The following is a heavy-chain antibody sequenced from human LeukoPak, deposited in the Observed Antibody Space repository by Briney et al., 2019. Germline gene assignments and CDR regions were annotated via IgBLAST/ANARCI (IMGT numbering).Heavy chain of an antibody. J-gene: IGHJ6*03. CDR1: GFTFDDYA. CDR3: AKDNGWSYYYYYMDV. CDR2: ISWNSGSI. V-gene: IGHV3-9*01. D-gene: IGHD6-19*01. Sequence: GGSLRLSCAASGFTFDDYAMHWVRQAPGKGLEWVSGISWNSGSIGYADSVKGRFTISRDNAKNSLYLQMNSLRAEDTALYYCAKDNGWSYYYYYMDVWGKGTTVTISS.